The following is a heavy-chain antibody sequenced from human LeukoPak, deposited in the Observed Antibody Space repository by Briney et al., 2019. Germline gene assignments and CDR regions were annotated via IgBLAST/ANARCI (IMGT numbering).Heavy chain of an antibody. D-gene: IGHD2-2*02. CDR2: INPNSGGT. CDR3: ARRYCSSTSCYTGWFDP. Sequence: EASVKVSCKASGYTFTGYYMHWVRQAPGQGLEWMGWINPNSGGTNYAQKFQGRVTMTRDTSISTAYMELSRLRSDDTAVYYCARRYCSSTSCYTGWFDPWGQGTLVTVSS. J-gene: IGHJ5*02. CDR1: GYTFTGYY. V-gene: IGHV1-2*02.